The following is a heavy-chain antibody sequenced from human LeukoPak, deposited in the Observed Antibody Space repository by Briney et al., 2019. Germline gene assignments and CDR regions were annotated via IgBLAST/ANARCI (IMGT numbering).Heavy chain of an antibody. Sequence: ASVKVSCKASGYTFTSYGISWVRQAPGQGLEWMGWISAYNGNTNYAQKLQGRVTMTTDTSTSTAYMELRSLRPDDTAVYYCARESKYYDILTGYRSLNYFDYWGQGTLVTVSS. V-gene: IGHV1-18*01. CDR3: ARESKYYDILTGYRSLNYFDY. CDR1: GYTFTSYG. J-gene: IGHJ4*02. CDR2: ISAYNGNT. D-gene: IGHD3-9*01.